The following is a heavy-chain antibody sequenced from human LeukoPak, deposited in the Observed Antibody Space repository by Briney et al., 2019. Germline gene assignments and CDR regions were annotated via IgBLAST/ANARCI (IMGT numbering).Heavy chain of an antibody. D-gene: IGHD3-10*01. CDR3: ARVGADGSGFLFDY. CDR1: GGSFSGYY. Sequence: SETLSLTCAVYGGSFSGYYWSWIRQPPGKGLEWIGELNHSGSTNYNPSLKSRVTISVDTSKNQFSLKLSSVTAADTAVYYCARVGADGSGFLFDYWGQGTLVTVS. J-gene: IGHJ4*02. CDR2: LNHSGST. V-gene: IGHV4-34*01.